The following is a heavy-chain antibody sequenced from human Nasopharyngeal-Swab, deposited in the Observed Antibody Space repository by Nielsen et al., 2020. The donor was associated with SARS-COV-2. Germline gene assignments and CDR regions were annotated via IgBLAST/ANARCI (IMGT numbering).Heavy chain of an antibody. CDR3: AKALLPDYDILTGYYLGGYYYGMDV. J-gene: IGHJ6*02. CDR1: GFTFGDYA. V-gene: IGHV3-9*01. Sequence: SLKISCAASGFTFGDYAMHWVRQAPGKGLEWVSGISWNSGSIGYADSVKGRFTISRDNAKNSLYLQMNSLRAEDTALYYCAKALLPDYDILTGYYLGGYYYGMDVWGQGTTVTVSS. CDR2: ISWNSGSI. D-gene: IGHD3-9*01.